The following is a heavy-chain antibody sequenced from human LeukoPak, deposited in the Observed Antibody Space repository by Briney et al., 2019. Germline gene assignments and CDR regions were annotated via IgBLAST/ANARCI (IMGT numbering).Heavy chain of an antibody. V-gene: IGHV4-59*08. D-gene: IGHD1-14*01. CDR3: ARRSVITLYGMDV. J-gene: IGHJ6*02. CDR2: IYYSGST. CDR1: GGSISSYD. Sequence: SETLSLTCTVSGGSISSYDWSWIRQPPGKGLEWIGYIYYSGSTNYNPSLKSRVTISVDTSKNQFSLKLSSVTAADTAVYYCARRSVITLYGMDVWGQGTTVTVSS.